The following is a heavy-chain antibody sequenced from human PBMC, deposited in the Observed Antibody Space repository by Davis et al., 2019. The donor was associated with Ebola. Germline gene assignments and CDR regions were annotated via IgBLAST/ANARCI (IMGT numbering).Heavy chain of an antibody. Sequence: ASVKVSCKASGYTFTGYYMHWVRQAPGQGLEWMGWINPNSGGTNYAQKFQGRVTMTRDTSISTAYMELSRLRSDDTAVYYCARDMETSPYGGANWFDPWGQGTLVTVSS. V-gene: IGHV1-2*02. D-gene: IGHD2-2*01. J-gene: IGHJ5*02. CDR2: INPNSGGT. CDR1: GYTFTGYY. CDR3: ARDMETSPYGGANWFDP.